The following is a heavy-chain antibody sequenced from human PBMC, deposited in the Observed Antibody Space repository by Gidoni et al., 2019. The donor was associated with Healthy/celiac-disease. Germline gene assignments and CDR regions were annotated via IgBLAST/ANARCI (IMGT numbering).Heavy chain of an antibody. Sequence: QVQLQESGPGMVKPSETLSLTCTVSGGSISSYYWSWIRQPPGKGLEWIGYIYYSGRTNYNPSLKSRVTISVDTSKNQFSLKLSSVTAADTAVYYCARVRYYDSSGYPFDYWGQGTLVTVSS. CDR1: GGSISSYY. V-gene: IGHV4-59*01. CDR2: IYYSGRT. D-gene: IGHD3-22*01. J-gene: IGHJ4*02. CDR3: ARVRYYDSSGYPFDY.